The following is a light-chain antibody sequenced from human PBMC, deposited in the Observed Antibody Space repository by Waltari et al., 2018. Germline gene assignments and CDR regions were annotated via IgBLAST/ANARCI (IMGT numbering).Light chain of an antibody. J-gene: IGLJ3*02. Sequence: QSALTQPRSVSGPPGQSVTISCTGTSSDVGGYDAVSWYRQHPGKAPELIIYDVSKRPSGVPDRFSGSKSGNTASLTISRLQADDEADYYCSSNAGYSTWVFGGGTKVTVL. CDR1: SSDVGGYDA. CDR3: SSNAGYSTWV. V-gene: IGLV2-11*01. CDR2: DVS.